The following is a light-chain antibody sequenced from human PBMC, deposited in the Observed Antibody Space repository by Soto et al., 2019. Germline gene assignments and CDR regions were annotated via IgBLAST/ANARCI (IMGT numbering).Light chain of an antibody. CDR2: DAS. V-gene: IGKV3-11*01. J-gene: IGKJ1*01. Sequence: EIVLTQSPATLSLSPGERATLSCRASQSVSSYLAWYQQKPGQAPRLLIYDASNRATGIPARFSGSGAGTDFTLPLGTLEPEDFAFYSGQQRSNWPPWTFGQGTRVDIK. CDR1: QSVSSY. CDR3: QQRSNWPPWT.